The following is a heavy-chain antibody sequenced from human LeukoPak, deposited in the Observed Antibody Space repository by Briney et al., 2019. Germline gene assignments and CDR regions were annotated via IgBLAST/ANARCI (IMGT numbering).Heavy chain of an antibody. V-gene: IGHV4-4*02. Sequence: SETLSLTCAVSGGSISSSNWWSWVRQPPGKGLEWIGEIYHSGSTNYNPSLKSRVTISVDKSKNQFSLKLSSVTAADTAVYYCARAPIVVVPTLDAFDIWGQGTMVTVSS. CDR3: ARAPIVVVPTLDAFDI. CDR1: GGSISSSNW. D-gene: IGHD2-2*01. CDR2: IYHSGST. J-gene: IGHJ3*02.